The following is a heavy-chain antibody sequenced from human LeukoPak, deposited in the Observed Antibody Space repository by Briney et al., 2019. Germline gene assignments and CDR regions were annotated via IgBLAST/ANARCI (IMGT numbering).Heavy chain of an antibody. D-gene: IGHD6-13*01. CDR2: INPNSGGT. CDR1: GYTFTGYY. CDR3: ARAFSSSWYGPGDC. Sequence: ASVKVSCKASGYTFTGYYILWVRQAPGQGLGWMGWINPNSGGTNYAQNFQGRATMTRDTSISTAYMELSRLRSDDTAVYYCARAFSSSWYGPGDCWGQGTLVTVSS. J-gene: IGHJ4*02. V-gene: IGHV1-2*02.